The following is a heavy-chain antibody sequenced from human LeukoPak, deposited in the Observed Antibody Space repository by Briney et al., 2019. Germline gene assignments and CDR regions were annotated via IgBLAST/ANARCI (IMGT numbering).Heavy chain of an antibody. CDR1: GGSISGTNW. Sequence: SETLSLTCAVSGGSISGTNWWSWVRQPPGKGLEWIGEIYHRGSPNYNPSLKRRVTISVDKSKNQFSLELSSVTAADTAVYYCARGGLYSGYGRIFDYWGQGTQVTVSS. CDR3: ARGGLYSGYGRIFDY. V-gene: IGHV4-4*02. CDR2: IYHRGSP. J-gene: IGHJ4*02. D-gene: IGHD5-12*01.